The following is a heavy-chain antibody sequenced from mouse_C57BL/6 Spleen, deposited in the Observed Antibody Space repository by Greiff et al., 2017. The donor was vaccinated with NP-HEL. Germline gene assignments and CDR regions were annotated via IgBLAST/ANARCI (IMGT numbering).Heavy chain of an antibody. Sequence: VQLQQPGAELVMPGASVKLSCKASGYTFTSYWMHWVKQRPGQGLEWIGEIDPSDSYTNYNQKFKGKSTLTVDKSSSTAYMQLSSLTSEGSAVYNCARARERAGDYALGYWGQGNSDTVSS. CDR3: ARARERAGDYALGY. CDR1: GYTFTSYW. J-gene: IGHJ4*01. CDR2: IDPSDSYT. V-gene: IGHV1-69*01.